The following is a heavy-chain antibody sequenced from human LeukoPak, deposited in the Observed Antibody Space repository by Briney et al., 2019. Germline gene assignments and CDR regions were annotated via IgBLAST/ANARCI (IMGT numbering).Heavy chain of an antibody. V-gene: IGHV1-69*13. CDR1: GGTFSSYA. CDR2: IIPIFGTA. Sequence: SVKVSCKASGGTFSSYAISWVRQAPGQGLEWMGGIIPIFGTANYAQKFQGRVTITADESTSTAYMELSSLRSEDTAVYYCARGYTIFGEPKDYWGQGTLVTVSS. D-gene: IGHD3-3*01. CDR3: ARGYTIFGEPKDY. J-gene: IGHJ4*02.